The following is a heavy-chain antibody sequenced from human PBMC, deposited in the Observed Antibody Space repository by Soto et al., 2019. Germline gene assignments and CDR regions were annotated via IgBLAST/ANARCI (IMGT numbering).Heavy chain of an antibody. CDR2: IIPVFGTA. Sequence: RASVKVSCKASGGTFSSYAISWVRQAPGQGLECMGGIIPVFGTANYAQKFQGRVTINADESTSTVYMELSSLRSEDTAVYYCARGWNYFPHWGQGTLVTVS. D-gene: IGHD1-1*01. V-gene: IGHV1-69*13. J-gene: IGHJ1*01. CDR1: GGTFSSYA. CDR3: ARGWNYFPH.